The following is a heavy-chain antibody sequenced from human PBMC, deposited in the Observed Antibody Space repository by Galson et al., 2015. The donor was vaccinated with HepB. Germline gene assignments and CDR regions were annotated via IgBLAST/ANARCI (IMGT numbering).Heavy chain of an antibody. J-gene: IGHJ4*02. CDR2: INAGNGNT. Sequence: SVKVSCKASGYTFTSYAMHWVRQAPGQRLEWMGWINAGNGNTEYSQKFQGRVTITRDTSASTAYMELSSLRSEDTAVYYCAREGETTVTTLDYWGQGTLVTVSS. V-gene: IGHV1-3*01. CDR1: GYTFTSYA. CDR3: AREGETTVTTLDY. D-gene: IGHD4-17*01.